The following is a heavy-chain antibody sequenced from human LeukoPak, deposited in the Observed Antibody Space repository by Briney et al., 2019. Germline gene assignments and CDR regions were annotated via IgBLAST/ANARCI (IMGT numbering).Heavy chain of an antibody. D-gene: IGHD6-13*01. CDR2: ISAYNGNT. Sequence: ASVTVSCTASGYTFTSYGISWVRQAPGQGLEWMGWISAYNGNTNYAQKLQGRVTMTTDTSTSTAYMELRSLRSDDTAVYYCARDPQVRIAAAGKAYYYYGMDVWGQGTTVTVSS. V-gene: IGHV1-18*01. CDR3: ARDPQVRIAAAGKAYYYYGMDV. CDR1: GYTFTSYG. J-gene: IGHJ6*02.